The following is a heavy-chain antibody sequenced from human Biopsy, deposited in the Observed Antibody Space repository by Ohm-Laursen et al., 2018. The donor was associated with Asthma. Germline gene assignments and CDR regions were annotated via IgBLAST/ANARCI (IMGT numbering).Heavy chain of an antibody. D-gene: IGHD1-26*01. CDR2: ISFDGSNK. J-gene: IGHJ4*02. CDR1: GFAVSRDY. CDR3: PKDVFPGWELRRGPDY. Sequence: SLRLSCTASGFAVSRDYMFWVRQAPGKGLEWVAVISFDGSNKDHADSVKGRFTISRDNSKNTLHLEMNSLRVEDTAVYYCPKDVFPGWELRRGPDYWGQGTLATVSS. V-gene: IGHV3-30*18.